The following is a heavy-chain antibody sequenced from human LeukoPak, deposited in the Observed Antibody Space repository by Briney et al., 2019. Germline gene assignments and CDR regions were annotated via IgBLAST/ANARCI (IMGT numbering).Heavy chain of an antibody. CDR3: ARGGATRGRSEN. D-gene: IGHD1-26*01. J-gene: IGHJ4*02. Sequence: PGGSLRLSCAASGFPFNVQTMSWVRQAPGKGLDWVASMRQDGSEIYYVDSVKGRFTISRDNPKNSLYLQMNSLRAEDTAVYYCARGGATRGRSENWGQGTLVTVSS. CDR2: MRQDGSEI. CDR1: GFPFNVQT. V-gene: IGHV3-7*01.